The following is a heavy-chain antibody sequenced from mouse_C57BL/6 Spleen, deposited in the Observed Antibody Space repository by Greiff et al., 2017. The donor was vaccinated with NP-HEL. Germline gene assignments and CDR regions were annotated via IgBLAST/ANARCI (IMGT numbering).Heavy chain of an antibody. D-gene: IGHD4-1*01. CDR3: ARKANWDLYFDY. CDR2: IDPSDSET. CDR1: GYTFTSYW. Sequence: VQLHQPGAELVRPGSSVKLSCKASGYTFTSYWMHWVKQRPIQGLEWIGNIDPSDSETHYNQKFKDKATLTVDKSSSTAYMQLSSLTSEDSAVYYCARKANWDLYFDYWGQGTTLTVSS. J-gene: IGHJ2*01. V-gene: IGHV1-52*01.